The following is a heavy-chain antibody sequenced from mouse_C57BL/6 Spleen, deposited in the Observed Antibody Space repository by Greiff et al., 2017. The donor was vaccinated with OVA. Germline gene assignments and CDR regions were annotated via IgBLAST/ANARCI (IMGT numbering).Heavy chain of an antibody. D-gene: IGHD3-2*02. CDR2: IYPGDGDT. J-gene: IGHJ3*01. CDR3: ARALQLRLGGFAY. V-gene: IGHV1-80*01. Sequence: QVQLKESGAELVKPGASVKISCKASGYAFSSYWMNWVKQRPGKGLEWIGQIYPGDGDTNYNGKFKGKATLTADKSSSTAYMQLSSLTSEDSAVYFCARALQLRLGGFAYWGQGTLVTVSA. CDR1: GYAFSSYW.